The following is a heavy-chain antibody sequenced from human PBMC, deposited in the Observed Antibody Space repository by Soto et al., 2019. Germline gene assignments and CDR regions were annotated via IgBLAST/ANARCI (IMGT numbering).Heavy chain of an antibody. D-gene: IGHD3-10*01. CDR3: ASNYLYYYGSGNTNYYGMDV. CDR1: GYTFTSYC. V-gene: IGHV1-18*01. CDR2: ISAYNGNT. J-gene: IGHJ6*02. Sequence: ASVKVSCKASGYTFTSYCISWVRQAPGQGLEWMGWISAYNGNTNYAQKLQGRVTMTTDTSTSTAYMELRSLRSDDTAVYYCASNYLYYYGSGNTNYYGMDVWGQGTTVTVSS.